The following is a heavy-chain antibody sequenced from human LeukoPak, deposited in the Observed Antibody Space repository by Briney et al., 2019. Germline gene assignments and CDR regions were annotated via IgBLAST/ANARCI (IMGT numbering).Heavy chain of an antibody. V-gene: IGHV4-39*01. J-gene: IGHJ4*02. D-gene: IGHD6-19*01. CDR1: GASVNTNIYY. CDR3: TRSGGYTGSFN. Sequence: PSETLSLTCTVSGASVNTNIYYWAWIRQAPGKGLEWIGSIFYSGSTYYNQSLKSRVTISIDTSKNQFSLKLTSVTAADTAVYYCTRSGGYTGSFNWGQGTLLTVSS. CDR2: IFYSGST.